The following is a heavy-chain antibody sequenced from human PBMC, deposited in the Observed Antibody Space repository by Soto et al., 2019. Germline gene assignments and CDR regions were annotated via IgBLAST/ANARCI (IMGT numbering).Heavy chain of an antibody. CDR3: APQVVPTETKKP. J-gene: IGHJ4*02. CDR1: GGTVASSHW. D-gene: IGHD2-2*01. Sequence: PSETLSLTCGVSGGTVASSHWWSWVRQSPGRGLEWIGNVYHTGDTNFNPSLQSRVTISIDTSNKQFSLKLSSVTAADTAVYYCAPQVVPTETKKPWGQGTLVTVSS. CDR2: VYHTGDT. V-gene: IGHV4-4*02.